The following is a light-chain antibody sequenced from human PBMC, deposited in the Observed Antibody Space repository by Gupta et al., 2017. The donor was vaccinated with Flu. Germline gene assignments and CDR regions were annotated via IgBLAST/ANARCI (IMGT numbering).Light chain of an antibody. J-gene: IGLJ3*02. CDR1: SSNLGAGYD. CDR3: QSYDSSLSGSV. Sequence: QSGLTQPPSVSGAPGQRLPISCTGSSSNLGAGYDIHWYQHSPGKAPKLLLYGNNHRPSGVPDRFSGSKSGTSATLAITGLQADDEADYFCQSYDSSLSGSVFGGGTKLTVL. CDR2: GNN. V-gene: IGLV1-40*01.